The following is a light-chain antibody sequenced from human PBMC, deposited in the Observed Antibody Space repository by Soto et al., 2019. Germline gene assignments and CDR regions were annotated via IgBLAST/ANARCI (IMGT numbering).Light chain of an antibody. J-gene: IGKJ1*01. V-gene: IGKV3-20*01. CDR1: QSVSSNY. CDR2: GAS. CDR3: HQYDSSRGT. Sequence: EIVLTQSPVTLSLSPGEIATLSCRASQSVSSNYLAWYQQKPGQAPRLLIYGASSRATDIPDRFSGSGSGTDFTLTISRLEPEDFAVYYCHQYDSSRGTFGQGTKVDIK.